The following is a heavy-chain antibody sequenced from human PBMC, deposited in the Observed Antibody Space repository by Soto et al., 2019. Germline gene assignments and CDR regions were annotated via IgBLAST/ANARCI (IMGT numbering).Heavy chain of an antibody. CDR3: ARDGKVTTGQGNFSYGFDV. Sequence: PAETLSLTCTVSGGSISSGGSYWNWIRQHPGKGLEWIGYIAYSGSTYYNPSLQSRVTISVDTSKNQFSLKLRSVTAADTAVYYCARDGKVTTGQGNFSYGFDVWGQGTTVTVSS. J-gene: IGHJ6*02. V-gene: IGHV4-31*03. D-gene: IGHD2-21*02. CDR2: IAYSGST. CDR1: GGSISSGGSY.